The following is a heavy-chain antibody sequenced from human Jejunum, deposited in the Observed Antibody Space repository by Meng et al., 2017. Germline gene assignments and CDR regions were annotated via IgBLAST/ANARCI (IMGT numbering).Heavy chain of an antibody. D-gene: IGHD5-24*01. Sequence: GESLKISCTASGLTFADCALNWFRQAPGKGLEWVGFMSSKAKDATSAYAASVRGTFTITSDDSKSIPYLKMDGLKTEDTAIYYCTRAGDGYNFFLDYWGQGTLVTVSS. V-gene: IGHV3-49*03. J-gene: IGHJ4*02. CDR3: TRAGDGYNFFLDY. CDR1: GLTFADCA. CDR2: MSSKAKDATS.